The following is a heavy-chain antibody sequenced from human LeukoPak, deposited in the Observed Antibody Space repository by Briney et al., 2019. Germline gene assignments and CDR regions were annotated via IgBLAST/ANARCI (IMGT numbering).Heavy chain of an antibody. V-gene: IGHV1-2*04. CDR3: ARGRIAAAGRVYGMDV. J-gene: IGHJ6*02. CDR1: GYTFTGYY. Sequence: ASVKVSCKASGYTFTGYYMHWVRQAPGQGLEWMGWINPNSGGTNYAQKFQGWVTMTRDTSISTAYMELSRLRSDDTAVYYCARGRIAAAGRVYGMDVWGQGTTVTVSS. CDR2: INPNSGGT. D-gene: IGHD6-13*01.